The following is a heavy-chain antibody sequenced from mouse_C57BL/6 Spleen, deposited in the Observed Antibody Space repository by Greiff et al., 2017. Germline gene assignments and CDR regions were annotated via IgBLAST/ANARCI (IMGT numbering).Heavy chain of an antibody. CDR3: ARCSYYYGSSDWYFDV. CDR1: GYTFTDYY. D-gene: IGHD1-1*01. CDR2: IYTGSGNT. J-gene: IGHJ1*03. V-gene: IGHV1-76*01. Sequence: QVQLQQSGAELVRPGASVKLSCKASGYTFTDYYINWVKQRPGQGLEWIARIYTGSGNTYYNEKFKGKATLTAEKSSSTAYMQLSSLTSEDSAVYFCARCSYYYGSSDWYFDVWGTGTTVTVSS.